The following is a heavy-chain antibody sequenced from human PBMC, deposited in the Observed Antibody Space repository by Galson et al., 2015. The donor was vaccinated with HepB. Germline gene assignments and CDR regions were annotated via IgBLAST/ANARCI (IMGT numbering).Heavy chain of an antibody. CDR1: GYSFNRYA. CDR2: INTNTGSP. D-gene: IGHD2-21*02. CDR3: ARVESGGYYYVDH. Sequence: SVKVSCKASGYSFNRYAINWVRQAPGQGLEWMGWINTNTGSPTYAQGFTGRFVFSVDTSVSTAYLQITSLKAEDSAVYYCARVESGGYYYVDHWGQGTLVTVSP. J-gene: IGHJ4*02. V-gene: IGHV7-4-1*02.